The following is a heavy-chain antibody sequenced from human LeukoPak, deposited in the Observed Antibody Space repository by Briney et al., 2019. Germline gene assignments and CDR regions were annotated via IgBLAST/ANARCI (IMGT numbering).Heavy chain of an antibody. CDR2: IWYDGINK. CDR3: AKGDSSAYYGAPDY. J-gene: IGHJ4*02. CDR1: GFTFSTFG. Sequence: GGSLRLSCAVSGFTFSTFGMHWVRQAPGKGLEWVANIWYDGINKYCADSVKGRFTISRDNSKNTLYLQMNSLRAEDMALYYCAKGDSSAYYGAPDYWGQGTLVTVSS. D-gene: IGHD3-22*01. V-gene: IGHV3-30*02.